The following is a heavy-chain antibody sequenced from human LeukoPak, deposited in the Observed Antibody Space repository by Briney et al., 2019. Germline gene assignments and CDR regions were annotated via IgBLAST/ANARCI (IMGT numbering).Heavy chain of an antibody. J-gene: IGHJ4*02. V-gene: IGHV5-51*01. Sequence: GESLKISCKGSGYSFTSYWIGWVRPMPGKGLEGMGIIYPADSDTRYSPSFQGQVTISADKSISTAYLQWSSLKASDAAMYYCARPHTLDRTTKYYFDYWGQGTLVTVSS. D-gene: IGHD4-17*01. CDR1: GYSFTSYW. CDR3: ARPHTLDRTTKYYFDY. CDR2: IYPADSDT.